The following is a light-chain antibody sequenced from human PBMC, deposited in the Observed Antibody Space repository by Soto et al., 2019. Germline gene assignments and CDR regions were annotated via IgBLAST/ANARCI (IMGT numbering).Light chain of an antibody. V-gene: IGLV4-69*01. CDR1: RGHSSYA. Sequence: QLVLTQSPSASASLGASVKLTCTLSRGHSSYAIAWHQQQPEKGPRYLMKLNSDGSHSKGDGIPDRFSGSSSGAERYLTISSLQSEDEADYYCQTWGTGIVVFGGGTQLTGL. CDR2: LNSDGSH. CDR3: QTWGTGIVV. J-gene: IGLJ2*01.